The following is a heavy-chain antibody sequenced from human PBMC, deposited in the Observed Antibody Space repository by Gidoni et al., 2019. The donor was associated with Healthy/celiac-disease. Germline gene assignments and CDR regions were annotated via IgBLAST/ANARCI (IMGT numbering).Heavy chain of an antibody. CDR1: GFTFSSYA. V-gene: IGHV3-30*04. Sequence: QVQLVESGGGVVQPGRSLRLSCAASGFTFSSYAMHWVRQAPGKGLEWVAVISYDGSNKYYADSVKGRFTISRDNSKNTLYLQMNSLRAEDTAVYYCARDWGGGNSWYYFDYWGQGTLVTVSS. J-gene: IGHJ4*02. D-gene: IGHD2-21*02. CDR2: ISYDGSNK. CDR3: ARDWGGGNSWYYFDY.